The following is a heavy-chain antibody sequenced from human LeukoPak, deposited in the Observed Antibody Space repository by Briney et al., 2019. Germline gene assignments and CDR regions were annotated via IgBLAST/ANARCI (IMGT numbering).Heavy chain of an antibody. CDR1: GDSVSSNSAA. Sequence: SQTLSLTCAISGDSVSSNSAAWSWIRQSPSRGLEWLGRTYYMSKWISDYAVFVKSRITINPDTTKNQFSLQLNSVTPEDAAVYYCARWGHAPHYIDDWGQGTLVTVSS. CDR2: TYYMSKWIS. V-gene: IGHV6-1*01. J-gene: IGHJ4*02. CDR3: ARWGHAPHYIDD. D-gene: IGHD3-16*01.